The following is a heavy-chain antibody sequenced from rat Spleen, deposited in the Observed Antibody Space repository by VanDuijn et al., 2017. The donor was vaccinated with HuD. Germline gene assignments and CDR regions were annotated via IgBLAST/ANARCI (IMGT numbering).Heavy chain of an antibody. CDR3: ARASGYLNWFAY. CDR2: ISYDGGSI. J-gene: IGHJ3*01. D-gene: IGHD4-3*01. Sequence: EVQLVESGGGLVQPGRSLKLSCAASGFTFSNYGMAWVRQAPKKGLEWVAYISYDGGSIYYPDSVKGRFTISRDNAKSTLYLQMNSLRSEDTATYYCARASGYLNWFAYWGQGTLVTVSS. V-gene: IGHV5-29*01. CDR1: GFTFSNYG.